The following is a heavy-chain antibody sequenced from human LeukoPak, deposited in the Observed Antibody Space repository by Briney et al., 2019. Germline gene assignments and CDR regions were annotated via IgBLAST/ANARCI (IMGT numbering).Heavy chain of an antibody. D-gene: IGHD1-20*01. J-gene: IGHJ4*02. Sequence: GGTLRLSCAASGFTFSSYGMSWVRQAPGKGLEWVSGISGSGGSTYYADSVKGRFTISRDNSKNTLYLQMNSLRAEDTAVYYCANLTPYNWNDAGVDYWGQGTLVTVSS. CDR3: ANLTPYNWNDAGVDY. CDR1: GFTFSSYG. CDR2: ISGSGGST. V-gene: IGHV3-23*01.